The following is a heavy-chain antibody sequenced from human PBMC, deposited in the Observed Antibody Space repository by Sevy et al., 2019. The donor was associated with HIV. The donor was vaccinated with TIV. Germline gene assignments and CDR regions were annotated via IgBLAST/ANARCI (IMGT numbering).Heavy chain of an antibody. Sequence: GGSLRLSCAASGFIFGDYYMAWVRQAPGKGLEWISYVSRGGFTIYYADSVEGRFSISRDDAKDSLFLQMDSLRAEDTAFYFCAKDLVSMASRQGYFDYWGQGTLVTVSS. CDR1: GFIFGDYY. CDR3: AKDLVSMASRQGYFDY. CDR2: VSRGGFTI. J-gene: IGHJ4*02. D-gene: IGHD6-6*01. V-gene: IGHV3-11*01.